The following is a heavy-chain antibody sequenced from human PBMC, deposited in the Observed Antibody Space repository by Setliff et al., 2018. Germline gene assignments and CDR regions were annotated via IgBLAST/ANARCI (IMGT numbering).Heavy chain of an antibody. CDR3: SRLVRYCSRTTCQTASGAEL. CDR2: ISVYSGNT. D-gene: IGHD2-2*01. J-gene: IGHJ4*02. Sequence: ASVKVSCKASGYTFSHSGITWVRQAPGQGLEWMGWISVYSGNTNCAQKLQGRVTMTTDASTNTAYMELRGLTSDDTAVYYCSRLVRYCSRTTCQTASGAELWGQGTLVTVSS. V-gene: IGHV1-18*01. CDR1: GYTFSHSG.